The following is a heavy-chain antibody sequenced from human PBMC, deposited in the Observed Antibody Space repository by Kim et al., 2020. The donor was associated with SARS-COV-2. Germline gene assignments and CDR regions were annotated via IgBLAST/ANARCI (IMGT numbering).Heavy chain of an antibody. V-gene: IGHV3-33*03. J-gene: IGHJ4*02. CDR3: ASSTYDFWSGYPLDY. Sequence: DSVKGRFTSSSDNSKNSLYLQMNSLRAEDTAVYYCASSTYDFWSGYPLDYWGQGTLVTVSS. D-gene: IGHD3-3*01.